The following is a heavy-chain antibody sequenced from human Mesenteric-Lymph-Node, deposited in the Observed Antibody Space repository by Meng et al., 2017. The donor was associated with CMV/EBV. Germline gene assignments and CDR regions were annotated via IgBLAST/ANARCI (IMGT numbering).Heavy chain of an antibody. V-gene: IGHV3-9*03. CDR3: ARGDSSGYYYRYFQH. D-gene: IGHD3-22*01. CDR1: GFTFDDYA. CDR2: ISWNSGSK. Sequence: SLKISCVASGFTFDDYAMHWVRQAPGKGLEWVSGISWNSGSKVYADSVRGRFTISRDNAKNSLYLQMNSLRAEDMALYYCARGDSSGYYYRYFQHWGQGTLVTVSS. J-gene: IGHJ1*01.